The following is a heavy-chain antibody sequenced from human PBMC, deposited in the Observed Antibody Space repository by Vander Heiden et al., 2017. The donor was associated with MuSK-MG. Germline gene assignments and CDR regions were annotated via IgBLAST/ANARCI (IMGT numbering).Heavy chain of an antibody. CDR2: ISYDGSNK. CDR1: GFTFSSYG. J-gene: IGHJ4*02. D-gene: IGHD1-26*01. V-gene: IGHV3-30*18. CDR3: AKIVGATRDRSHFDY. Sequence: QVQLVESGGGVVQPGRSLRLSCAASGFTFSSYGMHWVRQAPGKGLEWVAVISYDGSNKYYADSVKGRFTISRDNSKNTLYLQMNSLRAEDTAVYYCAKIVGATRDRSHFDYWGQGTLVTVSS.